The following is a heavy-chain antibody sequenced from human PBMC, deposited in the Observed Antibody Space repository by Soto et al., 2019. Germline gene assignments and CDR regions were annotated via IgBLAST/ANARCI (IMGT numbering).Heavy chain of an antibody. V-gene: IGHV1-3*01. CDR3: VRDYASDTGVHLDF. J-gene: IGHJ4*02. CDR2: IGAGDGKT. CDR1: GYRFTQYV. D-gene: IGHD2-8*02. Sequence: QVQLVQSGAEVKKPGASVKVSFKSSGYRFTQYVIHWVRQAPGQRLEWMGWIGAGDGKTYYSQNFQGRVTITKDTSASTAYMELSSLISEDTAVYYCVRDYASDTGVHLDFWGQGTLVTVSS.